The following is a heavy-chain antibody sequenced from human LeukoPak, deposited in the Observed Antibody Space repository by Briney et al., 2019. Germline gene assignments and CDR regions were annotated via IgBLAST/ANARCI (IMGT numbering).Heavy chain of an antibody. CDR3: ARRGVSSTSWFDP. J-gene: IGHJ5*02. D-gene: IGHD2-2*01. V-gene: IGHV1-69*06. CDR2: IIPIFGTA. Sequence: AASVKVSCKASGGTFSSYAISWVRQAPGRGLEWMGGIIPIFGTANYAQKFQGRVTITADKSTSTAYMELSSLRSEDTAVYYCARRGVSSTSWFDPWGQGTLVTVSS. CDR1: GGTFSSYA.